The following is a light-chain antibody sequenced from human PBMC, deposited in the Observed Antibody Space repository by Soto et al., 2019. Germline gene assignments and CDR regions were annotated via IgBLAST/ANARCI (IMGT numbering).Light chain of an antibody. V-gene: IGKV3-11*01. CDR1: QSISSY. CDR3: QQRNNWPLT. CDR2: DAS. Sequence: EIVLTQSPATLSLSPGVRATLSCRASQSISSYLAWYQQKPGQAPRLLIYDASNRATGIPARFRGSGSGTDFTLTISSLEPEDFGIYYYQQRNNWPLTFGGGTKVEIK. J-gene: IGKJ4*01.